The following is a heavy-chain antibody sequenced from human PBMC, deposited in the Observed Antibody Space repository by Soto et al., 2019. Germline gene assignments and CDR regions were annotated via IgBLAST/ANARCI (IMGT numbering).Heavy chain of an antibody. Sequence: GGSLRLSCAASGFSFSTYLMSWVRQAPGKGLEWVANIKQGGNEKFYVDSVKGRFTISRDNDKKSLYLQMDSLRVEDTAVYYCARADYYGSGGDYWGQGTLVTVSS. J-gene: IGHJ4*02. V-gene: IGHV3-7*01. CDR3: ARADYYGSGGDY. CDR1: GFSFSTYL. D-gene: IGHD3-10*01. CDR2: IKQGGNEK.